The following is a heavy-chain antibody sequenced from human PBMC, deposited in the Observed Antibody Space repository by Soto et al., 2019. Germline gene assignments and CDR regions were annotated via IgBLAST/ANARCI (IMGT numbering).Heavy chain of an antibody. CDR3: ATEFSGNYYYKYDIDV. CDR2: VNNNGNT. CDR1: GDSVTSINFY. Sequence: TETLSLTCTVSGDSVTSINFYWSWIRQSPGKSLEWIGFVNNNGNTNYNPSLRSRVTISLNTSKNQFSLTLRYVTAADTARYYCATEFSGNYYYKYDIDVWGQGTAVTVYS. V-gene: IGHV4-61*01. J-gene: IGHJ6*02.